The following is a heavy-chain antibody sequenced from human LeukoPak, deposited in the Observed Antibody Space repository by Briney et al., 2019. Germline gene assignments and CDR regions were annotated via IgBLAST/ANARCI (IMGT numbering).Heavy chain of an antibody. D-gene: IGHD3-22*01. CDR1: GASISNYY. CDR3: ARETSNYYDISGYFNAFDI. V-gene: IGHV4-59*01. CDR2: IYYSGST. Sequence: PSETLSLTCTVSGASISNYYWTWIRQPPGKGLEWIGYIYYSGSTNYNPSLKSRVSISLDTSKDQFSLKLNSVTAADTAVYYCARETSNYYDISGYFNAFDIWGRGTMVTVSS. J-gene: IGHJ3*02.